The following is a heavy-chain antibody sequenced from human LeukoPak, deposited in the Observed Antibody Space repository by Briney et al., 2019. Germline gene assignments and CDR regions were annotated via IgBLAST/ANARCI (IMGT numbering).Heavy chain of an antibody. CDR3: ARECIAVAGGGPHYYYYYMDV. V-gene: IGHV1-2*02. J-gene: IGHJ6*03. Sequence: ASVKVSCKASGYTFTGYYMHWVRQAPGQGLEWMGWINPNSGGTNYAQKFQGRVTMTRDTSISTAYMELSRLRSDDTVVYYCARECIAVAGGGPHYYYYYMDVWGKGTTVTVSS. CDR1: GYTFTGYY. CDR2: INPNSGGT. D-gene: IGHD6-19*01.